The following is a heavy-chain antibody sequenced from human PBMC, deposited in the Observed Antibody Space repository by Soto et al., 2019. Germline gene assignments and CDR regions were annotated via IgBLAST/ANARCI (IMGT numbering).Heavy chain of an antibody. Sequence: QVQLQESGPGLVKPSGTLSLTCTVSGGSISSDNWWTWVRQPPGKGLEWIGEIYHSGRANYKPSLKSRTIWSLDQSKNQFSLNLTSLTAAEPSVYYCPIDPSVVASDAFDIWGQGTMVIVSS. D-gene: IGHD2-21*01. CDR2: IYHSGRA. CDR1: GGSISSDNW. V-gene: IGHV4-4*02. J-gene: IGHJ3*02. CDR3: PIDPSVVASDAFDI.